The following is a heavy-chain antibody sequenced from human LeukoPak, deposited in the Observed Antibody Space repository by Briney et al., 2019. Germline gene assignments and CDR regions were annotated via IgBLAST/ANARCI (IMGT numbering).Heavy chain of an antibody. CDR1: GGSFSGYY. Sequence: SETLSLTCAVYGGSFSGYYWSWIRQPPGKGLEWIGEINHSGSTNYNPSLKSRVIISVDTSKNQFSLKLSSVTAADTAVYYCASRYSSGWSYYYYYMDVWGKGTTVTISS. J-gene: IGHJ6*03. CDR2: INHSGST. D-gene: IGHD6-19*01. CDR3: ASRYSSGWSYYYYYMDV. V-gene: IGHV4-34*01.